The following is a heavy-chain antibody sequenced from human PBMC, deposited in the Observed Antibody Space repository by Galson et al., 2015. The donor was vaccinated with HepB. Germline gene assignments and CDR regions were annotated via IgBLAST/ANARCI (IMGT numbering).Heavy chain of an antibody. CDR1: GFTFSSYG. CDR3: AKEGVLIRGGAFDS. J-gene: IGHJ3*01. CDR2: ITGTGRST. Sequence: SLRLSCAASGFTFSSYGMAWVRRGPGKGLQWVSLITGTGRSTYYADSVKGRFTIPRDNLKKTLFLQMNGLRVEDTAEYYCAKEGVLIRGGAFDSWGQGTMVTVTS. D-gene: IGHD3-10*01. V-gene: IGHV3-23*01.